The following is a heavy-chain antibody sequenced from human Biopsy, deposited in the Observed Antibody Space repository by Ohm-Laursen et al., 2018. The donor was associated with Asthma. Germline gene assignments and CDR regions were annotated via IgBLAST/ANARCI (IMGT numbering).Heavy chain of an antibody. CDR3: ARGPEWSGLDV. CDR1: GLSLRGHY. V-gene: IGHV4-34*01. CDR2: SDHRGNT. Sequence: GTLSLTCSIYGLSLRGHYWTWIRQPPGKGLGWIGESDHRGNTNTNPTLKSRVTISKDTSAYHFSLKLRSVTAADTATYYCARGPEWSGLDVWGQGTTVTVSS. J-gene: IGHJ6*02. D-gene: IGHD3-3*01.